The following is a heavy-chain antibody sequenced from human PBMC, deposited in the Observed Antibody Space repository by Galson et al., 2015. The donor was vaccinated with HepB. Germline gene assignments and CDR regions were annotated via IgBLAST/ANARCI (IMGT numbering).Heavy chain of an antibody. CDR1: GGTFSSYA. J-gene: IGHJ6*02. V-gene: IGHV1-69*01. CDR2: IIPIFGTA. CDR3: ARDGIFGVVTRYYYYCGMDV. Sequence: SCKASGGTFSSYAISWVRQAPGQGLEWMGGIIPIFGTANYAQKFQGRVTITADESTSTAYMELSSLRSEDTAVYYCARDGIFGVVTRYYYYCGMDVWGQGTTVTVSS. D-gene: IGHD3-3*01.